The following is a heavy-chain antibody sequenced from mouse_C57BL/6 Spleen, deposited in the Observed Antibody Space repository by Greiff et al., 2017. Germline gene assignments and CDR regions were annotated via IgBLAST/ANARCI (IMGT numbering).Heavy chain of an antibody. D-gene: IGHD3-3*01. V-gene: IGHV1-82*01. J-gene: IGHJ2*01. Sequence: QVQLQQSGPELVKPGASVKISCKASGYAFSSSWMNWVKQRPGTGLEWIGRIYPGDGDTNYNGKFKGKATLTADKSSSTAYMQLSSLTSEDSAVYFSAKRDVRFDYWGQGTTLTVSS. CDR2: IYPGDGDT. CDR3: AKRDVRFDY. CDR1: GYAFSSSW.